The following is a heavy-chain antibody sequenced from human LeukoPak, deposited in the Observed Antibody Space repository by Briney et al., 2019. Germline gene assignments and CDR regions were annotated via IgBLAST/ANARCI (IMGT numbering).Heavy chain of an antibody. V-gene: IGHV4-59*01. Sequence: SETLSLTCTVSGGSISSYYWSWIRQPPGKGLEWIGYIYYSGSTNYDPSLKSRVTISVDTSKNQFSLKLSSVTAADTAVYYCARGFYYYGSGSYYYYMDVWGKGTTVTISS. D-gene: IGHD3-10*01. J-gene: IGHJ6*03. CDR3: ARGFYYYGSGSYYYYMDV. CDR1: GGSISSYY. CDR2: IYYSGST.